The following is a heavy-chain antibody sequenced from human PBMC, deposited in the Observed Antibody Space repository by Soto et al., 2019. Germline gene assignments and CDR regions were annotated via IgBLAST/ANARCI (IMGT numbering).Heavy chain of an antibody. Sequence: SETLSLTCAVYGGSFSGYFWTWIRQPPGKGLEWIGYISYSGSTDYKSSLKSRVTISVDTSKNNFSLKLNSVTAADTAVYYCARYHYGSGRLDPWGQGTLVTVSS. D-gene: IGHD3-10*01. J-gene: IGHJ5*02. CDR1: GGSFSGYF. CDR3: ARYHYGSGRLDP. V-gene: IGHV4-59*01. CDR2: ISYSGST.